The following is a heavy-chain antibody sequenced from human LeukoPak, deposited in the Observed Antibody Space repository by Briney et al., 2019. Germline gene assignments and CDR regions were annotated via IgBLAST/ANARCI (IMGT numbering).Heavy chain of an antibody. CDR3: ARPDDGAFDF. Sequence: SSETLSLTCTVSGGSISSYYWSWIRQPPGKGLEWIGYIHYSGSTHYNPSLKSRVTISVDTSKNQVSLKLRSVTAADTAVYYCARPDDGAFDFWGQGTMVTVST. CDR2: IHYSGST. J-gene: IGHJ3*01. V-gene: IGHV4-59*01. CDR1: GGSISSYY. D-gene: IGHD5-24*01.